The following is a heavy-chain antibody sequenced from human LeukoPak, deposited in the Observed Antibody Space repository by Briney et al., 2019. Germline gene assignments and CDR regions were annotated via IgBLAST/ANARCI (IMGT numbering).Heavy chain of an antibody. V-gene: IGHV3-30*18. CDR2: ISYDGSNK. J-gene: IGHJ3*02. D-gene: IGHD3-22*01. CDR3: AKLYYYDSSGNQKDAFDI. Sequence: GGSLRLSCAASGFTFSSYGMHWVRQAPGKGLEWVAVISYDGSNKYYADSVKGRFTISRDNSKNTLYLQMNSLRAEDTAVYYCAKLYYYDSSGNQKDAFDIWGQGTMVTVSS. CDR1: GFTFSSYG.